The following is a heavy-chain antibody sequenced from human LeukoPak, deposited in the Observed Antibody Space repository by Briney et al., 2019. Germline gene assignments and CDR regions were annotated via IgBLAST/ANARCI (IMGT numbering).Heavy chain of an antibody. Sequence: ASVKVSCKASGGTFSSYAISWVRQAPGQGLEWMGGIIPIFGTANYAQKFQGRVTITTDESTSTAYMELSSLRSEDTAVYYCARCRVRGVIITYLFDYWGQGTLVTVSS. V-gene: IGHV1-69*05. D-gene: IGHD3-10*01. CDR3: ARCRVRGVIITYLFDY. J-gene: IGHJ4*02. CDR1: GGTFSSYA. CDR2: IIPIFGTA.